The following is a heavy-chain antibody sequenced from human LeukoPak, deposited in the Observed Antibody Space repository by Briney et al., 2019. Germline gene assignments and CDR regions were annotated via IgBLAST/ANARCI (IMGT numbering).Heavy chain of an antibody. CDR3: ARAEITFGGVVAKGFDC. D-gene: IGHD3-16*02. CDR2: IYYSGST. V-gene: IGHV4-59*01. CDR1: GGSFSSNY. Sequence: SETLPLTCTVSGGSFSSNYWSWIRQPPGKGLEWIGYIYYSGSTDYNPSLKSRVTMSLDTSKNQFSLNLSSVTAADTAVYYCARAEITFGGVVAKGFDCWGQGTLVTVS. J-gene: IGHJ4*02.